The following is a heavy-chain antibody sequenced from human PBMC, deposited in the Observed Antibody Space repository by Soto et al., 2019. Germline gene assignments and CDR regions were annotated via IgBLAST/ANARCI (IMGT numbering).Heavy chain of an antibody. CDR3: ASQNQGYCSGGSCEEKGYYYYYMDV. CDR1: GGSISSFY. CDR2: IYYSGST. Sequence: PSETLSLICTVSGGSISSFYWSWIRQPPGKGLEWIGYIYYSGSTNYNPSLKSRVTISVDTSKNQFSLKLSSVTAADTAVYHCASQNQGYCSGGSCEEKGYYYYYMDVWGKGTTVTVSS. V-gene: IGHV4-59*08. D-gene: IGHD2-15*01. J-gene: IGHJ6*03.